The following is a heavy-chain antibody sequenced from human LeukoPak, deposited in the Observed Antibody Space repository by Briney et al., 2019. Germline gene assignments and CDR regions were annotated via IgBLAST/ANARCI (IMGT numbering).Heavy chain of an antibody. CDR2: FYGGGGT. Sequence: SETLSLTCTVSGGSISSYYRSWIRQPAGKGLEWIGRFYGGGGTDYNPSLKSRVTLSVDTSKNQFSLKLSAVTAADTAVYYCARVYSGYDLPGSLANYYFDYWGQGTLVTVSS. CDR1: GGSISSYY. V-gene: IGHV4-4*07. J-gene: IGHJ4*02. CDR3: ARVYSGYDLPGSLANYYFDY. D-gene: IGHD5-12*01.